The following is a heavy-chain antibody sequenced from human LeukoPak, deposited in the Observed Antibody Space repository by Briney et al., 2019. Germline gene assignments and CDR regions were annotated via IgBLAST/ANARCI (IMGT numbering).Heavy chain of an antibody. V-gene: IGHV3-48*04. Sequence: TGGSLRLSCAASGFTISRYSMNWVRQTPGKGLAWVSYISTTSNTIFYADSVKGRFTISRDNAENSLYLQMNSLRAEDTAVYYCARDQGVAGYVIGYWGQGTLVTVSS. CDR1: GFTISRYS. J-gene: IGHJ4*02. CDR3: ARDQGVAGYVIGY. CDR2: ISTTSNTI. D-gene: IGHD6-19*01.